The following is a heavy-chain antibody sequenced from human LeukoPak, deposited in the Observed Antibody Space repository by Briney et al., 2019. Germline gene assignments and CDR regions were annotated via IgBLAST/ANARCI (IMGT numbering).Heavy chain of an antibody. CDR1: GGSISSGSYY. D-gene: IGHD3-3*01. V-gene: IGHV4-61*02. CDR2: IYTSGST. CDR3: ARAGKYDFWSGYYPYFDY. J-gene: IGHJ4*02. Sequence: SQTLSLTCTVSGGSISSGSYYWSWIRQPAGKGLEWIGRIYTSGSTNYNPSLKSRVTISVDTSKNQFSLKLSSVTAADTAVYYCARAGKYDFWSGYYPYFDYWGQGTLVTVSS.